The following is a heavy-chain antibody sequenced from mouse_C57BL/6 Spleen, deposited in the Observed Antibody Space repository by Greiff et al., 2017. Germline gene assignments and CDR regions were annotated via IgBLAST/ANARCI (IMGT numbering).Heavy chain of an antibody. V-gene: IGHV14-4*01. J-gene: IGHJ3*01. CDR3: FYDYESFAY. D-gene: IGHD2-4*01. CDR2: IDPENGDT. Sequence: EVQLQQSGAELVRPGASVKLSCTASGFNIKDDYMHWVKQRPEQGLEWIGWIDPENGDTEYASKFQGKATITADTSSNTAYLQLSSLTSEDTAVYYCFYDYESFAYWGQGTLVTVSA. CDR1: GFNIKDDY.